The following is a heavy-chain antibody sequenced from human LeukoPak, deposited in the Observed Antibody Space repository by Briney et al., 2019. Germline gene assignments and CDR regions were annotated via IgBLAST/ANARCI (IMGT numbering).Heavy chain of an antibody. V-gene: IGHV3-23*01. CDR2: ISGSGGST. Sequence: GGSLRLSCAASGFTFSSSAMSWVRQAPGKGLEWVSAISGSGGSTYYADSVKGRFTFSRDNSKNTLYLQMNSLRAEDTAVYYCAKDSYYYDSSGYDWGQGTLVTVSS. CDR3: AKDSYYYDSSGYD. D-gene: IGHD3-22*01. J-gene: IGHJ4*02. CDR1: GFTFSSSA.